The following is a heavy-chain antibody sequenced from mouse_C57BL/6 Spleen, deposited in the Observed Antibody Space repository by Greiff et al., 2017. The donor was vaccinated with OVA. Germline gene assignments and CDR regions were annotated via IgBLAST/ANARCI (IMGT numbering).Heavy chain of an antibody. CDR1: GFTFSDYG. D-gene: IGHD1-1*01. V-gene: IGHV5-17*01. CDR3: ARDYGYAMYY. CDR2: ISSGSSTI. Sequence: EVNLVESGGGLVKPGGSLKLSCAASGFTFSDYGMHWVRQAPEKGLEWVAYISSGSSTIYYADTVKGRFTISRDNAKNTLFLQMTSLRSEDTAMYYCARDYGYAMYYWGQGTSVTVSS. J-gene: IGHJ4*01.